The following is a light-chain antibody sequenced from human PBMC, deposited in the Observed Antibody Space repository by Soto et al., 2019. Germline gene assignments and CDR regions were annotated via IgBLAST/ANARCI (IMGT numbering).Light chain of an antibody. CDR2: DAS. J-gene: IGKJ5*01. V-gene: IGKV3-11*01. Sequence: VLTQSPAAVSSAARVLPPLSFRASQSVSSYLAWYQQKPGQAPRLLIYDASNRATGIQARFSGSGSGTDFTLTISSLEPEDFAVYYFQQLGDGNPIKFGQGTRLEI. CDR1: QSVSSY. CDR3: QQLGDGNPIK.